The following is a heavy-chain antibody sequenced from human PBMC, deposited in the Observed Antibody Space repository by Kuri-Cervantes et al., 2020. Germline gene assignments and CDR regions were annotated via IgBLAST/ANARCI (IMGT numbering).Heavy chain of an antibody. CDR1: GYSISSGYY. V-gene: IGHV4-38-2*01. J-gene: IGHJ4*02. D-gene: IGHD3-22*01. Sequence: SETLSLTCVVYGYSISSGYYWGWIRQPPGKGLEWIGSIYHSGSTYYNPSLKSRVTISVDTSKNQFSLKLSSVTAADTAVYYCARRRHDSSCFDYWGQGTLVTVSS. CDR2: IYHSGST. CDR3: ARRRHDSSCFDY.